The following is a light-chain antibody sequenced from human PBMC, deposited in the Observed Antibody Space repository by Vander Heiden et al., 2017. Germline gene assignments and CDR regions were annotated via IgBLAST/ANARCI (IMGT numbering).Light chain of an antibody. CDR1: GLGEKY. J-gene: IGLJ2*01. V-gene: IGLV3-1*01. CDR3: QAGDSGNVI. CDR2: QDS. Sequence: SYYLTQAPSVSVSPGHTATITGLGDGLGEKYVRWYQQKPGPSPVLVIYQDSKRPSGIPERLSGSNAGNTANLTISGTQALDEADYFWQAGDSGNVIFGGGTKLTVL.